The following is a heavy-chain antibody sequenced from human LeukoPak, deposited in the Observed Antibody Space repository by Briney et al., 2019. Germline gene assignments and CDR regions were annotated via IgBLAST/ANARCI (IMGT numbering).Heavy chain of an antibody. J-gene: IGHJ5*02. CDR1: GFTFSNYN. V-gene: IGHV3-30*03. CDR2: ISYDGSNK. D-gene: IGHD1-26*01. CDR3: ARIVGAIAQNWFDP. Sequence: GGSLRLSCAASGFTFSNYNMNWVRQAPGKGLEWVAVISYDGSNKYYADSVKGRFTISRDNSKNTLYLQMNSLRAEDTAVYYCARIVGAIAQNWFDPWGQGTLVTVSS.